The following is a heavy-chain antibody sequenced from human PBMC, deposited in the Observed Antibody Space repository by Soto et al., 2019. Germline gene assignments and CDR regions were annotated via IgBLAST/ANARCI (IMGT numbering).Heavy chain of an antibody. V-gene: IGHV1-69*13. J-gene: IGHJ6*02. CDR3: ARALHGYYYGMDV. CDR1: GGSFSSYA. CDR2: IIPVFGTA. Sequence: ASVKVSCKASGGSFSSYAISWVRQAPGQGLEWMGGIIPVFGTANYAQKFQGRVTITADESTSTAYMELSSLRSEDTAVYYCARALHGYYYGMDVWGQGTTVTVSS.